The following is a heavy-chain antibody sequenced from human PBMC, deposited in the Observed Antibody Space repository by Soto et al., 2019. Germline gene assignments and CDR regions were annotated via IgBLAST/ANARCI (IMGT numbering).Heavy chain of an antibody. Sequence: QVQLQESGPGLVKPSETLSLTCTVPGGPISSYYWSWIRQPPGTGLEWIGYIYYSGSTYNNPSLRSRVIISVDTSKNQFSLKLSSVPAADTAVYYCARRYGYAFDIWGQGTMVTVSS. D-gene: IGHD4-17*01. CDR3: ARRYGYAFDI. J-gene: IGHJ3*02. CDR2: IYYSGST. CDR1: GGPISSYY. V-gene: IGHV4-59*01.